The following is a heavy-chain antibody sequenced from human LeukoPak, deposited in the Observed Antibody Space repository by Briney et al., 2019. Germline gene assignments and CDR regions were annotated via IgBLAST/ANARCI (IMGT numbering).Heavy chain of an antibody. V-gene: IGHV3-30*18. D-gene: IGHD6-13*01. CDR3: AKSISRGKQQLVPGGRYYYYYYGMDV. CDR1: GFTFSNYG. J-gene: IGHJ6*02. CDR2: TSYDGSNK. Sequence: PGGSLRLSCAASGFTFSNYGMHWVRQAPGKGLEWVAVTSYDGSNKYYADSVKGRFTISRDNSKNTLYLQMNSLRAEDTAVYYCAKSISRGKQQLVPGGRYYYYYYGMDVWGQGTTVTVSS.